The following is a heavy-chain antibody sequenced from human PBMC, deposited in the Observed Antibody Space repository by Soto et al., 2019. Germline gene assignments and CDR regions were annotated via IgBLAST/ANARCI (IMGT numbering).Heavy chain of an antibody. V-gene: IGHV3-11*01. J-gene: IGHJ4*02. CDR1: GFTFSDYY. D-gene: IGHD2-2*01. CDR2: ISSSGSTI. CDR3: ASRYCSSTSCYFDY. Sequence: QVQLVESGGGLVKPGGSLRLSCAASGFTFSDYYMSWIRQAPGKGLEWGSYISSSGSTIYYADSVKGRFTISRDNAKNSLYLQMNSLGAEYTAVYYCASRYCSSTSCYFDYWGQGTLVTVSS.